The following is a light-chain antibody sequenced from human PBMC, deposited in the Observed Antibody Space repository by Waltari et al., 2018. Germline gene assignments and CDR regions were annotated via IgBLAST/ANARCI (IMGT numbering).Light chain of an antibody. J-gene: IGLJ2*01. CDR3: AAWDDSLSVV. CDR1: RSNIGSGY. CDR2: RNN. V-gene: IGLV1-47*01. Sequence: QSVLTQPPSLSGTPGQRVTISCSGSRSNIGSGYVHWYQQLPGTAPRLLIYRNNLRPSGVPDRFSGSKSGTSASLAISGLRPEDEGDYYCAAWDDSLSVVFGGVTKLTVL.